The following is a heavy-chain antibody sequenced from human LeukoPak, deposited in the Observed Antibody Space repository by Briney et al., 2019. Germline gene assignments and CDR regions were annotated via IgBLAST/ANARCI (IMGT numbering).Heavy chain of an antibody. CDR3: ASHYGDYSFFDY. CDR1: GFTFRGYW. CDR2: IKQDGSEK. Sequence: GGSLRLSCAASGFTFRGYWRSWVRQAPGKGLKGVANIKQDGSEKYYVDSVKGRFTISRDNAKNSLYLQMNSLRAEDTAVYYCASHYGDYSFFDYWGQGTLVTVSS. V-gene: IGHV3-7*02. D-gene: IGHD4-17*01. J-gene: IGHJ4*02.